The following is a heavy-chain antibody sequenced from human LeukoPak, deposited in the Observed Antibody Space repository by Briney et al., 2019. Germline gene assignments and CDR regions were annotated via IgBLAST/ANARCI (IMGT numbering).Heavy chain of an antibody. J-gene: IGHJ4*02. CDR3: ARVLDGYNYYFDN. V-gene: IGHV7-4-1*02. D-gene: IGHD5-24*01. CDR1: GYTFTSYG. Sequence: ASVKVSCKASGYTFTSYGISWVRQAPGQGLEWMGWINTSTGHPTYAQGFSGRFVFSLATSVRTAYLQISSLKAEDTAVYYCARVLDGYNYYFDNWGQGTLVTVSS. CDR2: INTSTGHP.